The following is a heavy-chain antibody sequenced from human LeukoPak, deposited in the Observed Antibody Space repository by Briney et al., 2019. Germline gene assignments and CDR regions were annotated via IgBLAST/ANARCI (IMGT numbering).Heavy chain of an antibody. V-gene: IGHV3-20*04. J-gene: IGHJ3*02. CDR2: INWNGGST. CDR1: GFIVSSNY. Sequence: GGSLRLSCALSGFIVSSNYMSWVRQAPGKGLEWVSGINWNGGSTGYADSVKGRFTISRDNAKNSLYLQMNSLRAEDTALYYCARVEWELLGAFDIWGQGTMVTVSS. CDR3: ARVEWELLGAFDI. D-gene: IGHD1-26*01.